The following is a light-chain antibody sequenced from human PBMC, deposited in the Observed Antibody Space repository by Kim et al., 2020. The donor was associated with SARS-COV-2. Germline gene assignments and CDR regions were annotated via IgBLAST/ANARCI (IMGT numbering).Light chain of an antibody. V-gene: IGLV2-11*01. CDR2: AVS. CDR3: CSYTGTDPSKV. Sequence: QSALTQPRSVSGSPGQSVTISCTGTSSDVGGYNYVSWYQLHTGKAPKLMIYAVSKRPSGVPDRFSGSKSGNTASLTISGLQAEDEADYYCCSYTGTDPSKVFGTGTKVTVL. J-gene: IGLJ1*01. CDR1: SSDVGGYNY.